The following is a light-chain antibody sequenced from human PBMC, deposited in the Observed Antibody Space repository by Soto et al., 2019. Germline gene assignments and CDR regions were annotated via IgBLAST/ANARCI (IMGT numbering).Light chain of an antibody. CDR3: AEWDDSLNGYV. Sequence: QSVLTQPPSASGTPGQRVTISCSGSSSNIGSNTVNWYQQLPGTAPKLLIHSNNQRPSGVPDRFSGSKSGTSASLAISGLQSEDEADYYCAEWDDSLNGYVFGTGTKVTVL. CDR2: SNN. V-gene: IGLV1-44*01. J-gene: IGLJ1*01. CDR1: SSNIGSNT.